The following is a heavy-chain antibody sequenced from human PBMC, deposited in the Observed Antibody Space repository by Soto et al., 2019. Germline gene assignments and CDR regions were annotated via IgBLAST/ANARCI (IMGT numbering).Heavy chain of an antibody. Sequence: GGSLXLSCAASGFNFRNYGMNRVRQAQGKGLEWVSYIGIGSSTKYYADSVKGRFTISRDNAKDSLYLQMNSLRAEDTAVYYCARDQLYYNDISGRPLNAFDVWGQGTMVTVSS. J-gene: IGHJ3*01. CDR3: ARDQLYYNDISGRPLNAFDV. D-gene: IGHD3-22*01. CDR2: IGIGSSTK. V-gene: IGHV3-48*01. CDR1: GFNFRNYG.